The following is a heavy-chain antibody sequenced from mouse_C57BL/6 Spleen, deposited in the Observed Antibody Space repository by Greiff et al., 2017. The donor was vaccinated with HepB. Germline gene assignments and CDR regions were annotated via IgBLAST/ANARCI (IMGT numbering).Heavy chain of an antibody. V-gene: IGHV1-82*01. CDR1: GYAFSSSW. D-gene: IGHD2-3*01. CDR2: IYPGDGDT. J-gene: IGHJ2*01. CDR3: AKYMLYDGFFFDY. Sequence: QVQLQQSGPELVKPGASVKISCKASGYAFSSSWMNWVKQRPGKGLEWIGRIYPGDGDTNYNGKFKGKATLTADKSSSTAYMQLSSLTSEYSAVYFCAKYMLYDGFFFDYWGQGTTLTVSS.